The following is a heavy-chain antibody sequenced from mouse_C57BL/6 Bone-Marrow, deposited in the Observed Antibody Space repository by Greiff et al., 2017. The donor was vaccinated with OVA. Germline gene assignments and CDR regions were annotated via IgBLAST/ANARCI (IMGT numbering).Heavy chain of an antibody. J-gene: IGHJ1*03. Sequence: EVKLVESGGGLVQPGGSLKLSCAASGFTFSDYGMAWVRQAPRKGPEWVAFISNLAYSIYYADTVTGRFTISRENAKNTLYLEMSSLRSEDTAMYYCGRQRYGSSWYFDVWGTGTTVTVSS. CDR1: GFTFSDYG. D-gene: IGHD1-1*01. CDR3: GRQRYGSSWYFDV. CDR2: ISNLAYSI. V-gene: IGHV5-15*01.